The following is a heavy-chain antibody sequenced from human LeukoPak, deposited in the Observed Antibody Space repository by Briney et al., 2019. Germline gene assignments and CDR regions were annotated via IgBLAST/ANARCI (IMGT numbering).Heavy chain of an antibody. D-gene: IGHD3-10*01. CDR1: GFTFSSYA. V-gene: IGHV3-23*01. CDR2: ISGSGGST. Sequence: GGSLRLSCAASGFTFSSYAMSWVRQAPGKGLEWVSAISGSGGSTYYADSVKGRFTISRDNSKNTLYLQMNSLRAEDTAVYYCAKDRGGSGSYYSSRVDPWGQGTLVTVSS. CDR3: AKDRGGSGSYYSSRVDP. J-gene: IGHJ5*02.